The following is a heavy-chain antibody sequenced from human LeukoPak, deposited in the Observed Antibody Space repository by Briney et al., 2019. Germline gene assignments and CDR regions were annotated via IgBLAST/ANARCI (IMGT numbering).Heavy chain of an antibody. CDR1: GFTFDDYT. V-gene: IGHV3-43*01. CDR3: ARHYYGSGSYFFDY. D-gene: IGHD3-10*01. CDR2: ISWDGGST. Sequence: GGSLRLSCAASGFTFDDYTMHWVRQAPGKGLEWVSLISWDGGSTGYADSVKGRFTISRDNAKNSLYLQMNSLRAEDTALYYCARHYYGSGSYFFDYWGQGTLVTVSS. J-gene: IGHJ4*02.